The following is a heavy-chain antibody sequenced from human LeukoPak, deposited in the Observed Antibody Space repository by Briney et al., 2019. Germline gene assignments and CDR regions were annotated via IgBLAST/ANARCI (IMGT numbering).Heavy chain of an antibody. CDR1: GFTFSSYA. V-gene: IGHV3-21*01. Sequence: GGSLRLSCAASGFTFSSYAMTWFRQPPGRGLGWASSIRTSSSYIYYADSVKGRFTISRDNAKNSLYLQMNSLRAEDTAVYYCARDSLNIVVVPAALPDYWGQGTLVTVSS. J-gene: IGHJ4*02. D-gene: IGHD2-2*01. CDR3: ARDSLNIVVVPAALPDY. CDR2: IRTSSSYI.